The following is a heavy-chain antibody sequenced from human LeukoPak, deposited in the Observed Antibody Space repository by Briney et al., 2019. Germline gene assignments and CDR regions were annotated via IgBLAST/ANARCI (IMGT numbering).Heavy chain of an antibody. J-gene: IGHJ4*02. D-gene: IGHD6-13*01. Sequence: GASVKVSCKASGYTFTSYAMNWVRQAPGQGLEWMGRINPNSGGTNYAQKFRGRVTMTRDTSISTAYMELSRLRSDDTAVYYCARKAAAAPEVDYWGQGTLVTVSS. CDR2: INPNSGGT. V-gene: IGHV1-2*06. CDR1: GYTFTSYA. CDR3: ARKAAAAPEVDY.